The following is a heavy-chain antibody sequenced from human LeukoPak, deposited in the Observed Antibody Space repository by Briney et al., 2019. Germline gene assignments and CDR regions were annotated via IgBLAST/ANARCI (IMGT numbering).Heavy chain of an antibody. CDR1: GFTFFTYS. CDR2: SSFDENNK. J-gene: IGHJ4*02. CDR3: AKDSYGGYNDFGIDS. Sequence: GGSLRLSCAASGFTFFTYSMHWVRQAPGKGLEWLAVSSFDENNKYYADSVRGRFTISRDNSKNTVYLQMDSLRPEDTAIYYCAKDSYGGYNDFGIDSWGQGTLVSVSS. D-gene: IGHD5-12*01. V-gene: IGHV3-30*18.